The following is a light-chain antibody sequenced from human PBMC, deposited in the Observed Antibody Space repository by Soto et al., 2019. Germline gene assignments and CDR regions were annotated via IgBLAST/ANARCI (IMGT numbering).Light chain of an antibody. CDR2: GTS. CDR3: QQSYSXPIT. V-gene: IGKV1-39*01. CDR1: ENVFSY. Sequence: DIQMTQSPSSLSASVGDRVTITCRASENVFSYVNWYQQKSGNAPKLLIFGTSSLHSGVPSGFRGSGSGTDFTLTISSLXXXDFATYYCQQSYSXPITFGGGTKVEMK. J-gene: IGKJ4*01.